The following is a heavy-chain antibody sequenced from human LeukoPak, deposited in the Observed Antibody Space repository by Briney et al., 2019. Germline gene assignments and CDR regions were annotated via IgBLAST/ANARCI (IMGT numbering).Heavy chain of an antibody. Sequence: ASVKVSCKASGYTFTGYYMHWVRQAPGQGLEWMGWINPDTDATYYAQKFQGRVTMTSDTSISTAYMELSRLTSDDTAVYYCARASYYYDSRGPLADYWGQGTLVTVSS. CDR2: INPDTDAT. CDR3: ARASYYYDSRGPLADY. D-gene: IGHD3-22*01. CDR1: GYTFTGYY. V-gene: IGHV1-2*02. J-gene: IGHJ4*02.